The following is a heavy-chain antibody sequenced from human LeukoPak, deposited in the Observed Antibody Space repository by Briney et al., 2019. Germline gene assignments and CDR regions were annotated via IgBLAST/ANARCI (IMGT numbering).Heavy chain of an antibody. CDR1: GGSISSGDYY. CDR2: IYYSGST. Sequence: PSQTLSLTCTVSGGSISSGDYYWSWIRQPPGKGLEWIGYIYYSGSTYYNPSLKSRVTISVDTSKNQFSLKLSSVTAADTAVYYCARSDCSSTSCYNGNWYFDLWGRGTLVTVSS. V-gene: IGHV4-30-4*01. CDR3: ARSDCSSTSCYNGNWYFDL. D-gene: IGHD2-2*01. J-gene: IGHJ2*01.